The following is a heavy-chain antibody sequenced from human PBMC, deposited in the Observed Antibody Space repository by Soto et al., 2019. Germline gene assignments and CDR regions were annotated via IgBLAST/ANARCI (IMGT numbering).Heavy chain of an antibody. CDR1: GFSFSTYG. D-gene: IGHD3-16*01. J-gene: IGHJ4*02. CDR3: ARAVGPFDY. CDR2: IWYDGSNK. V-gene: IGHV3-33*01. Sequence: QVQLVESGGGVVQPGRSLRLSCAASGFSFSTYGMHWVRQAPGKGLEWVAVIWYDGSNKYYGDSVKGRFTISRDNSKNTLDLQMSSLRAEDTAVYYCARAVGPFDYWGQGTLVTVSS.